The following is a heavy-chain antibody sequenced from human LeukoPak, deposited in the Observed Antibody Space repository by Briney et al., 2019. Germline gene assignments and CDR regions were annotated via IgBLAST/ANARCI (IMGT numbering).Heavy chain of an antibody. V-gene: IGHV3-9*01. J-gene: IGHJ4*02. D-gene: IGHD6-19*01. CDR3: AAGWGRGYFDY. CDR2: ISWNSGSI. CDR1: GFTFSSYA. Sequence: GGSLRLSCAASGFTFSSYAMHWVRQAPGKGLEWVSGISWNSGSIGYADSVKGRFTISRDNAKNSLYLQMNSLRAEDTALYYCAAGWGRGYFDYWGQGTLVTVSS.